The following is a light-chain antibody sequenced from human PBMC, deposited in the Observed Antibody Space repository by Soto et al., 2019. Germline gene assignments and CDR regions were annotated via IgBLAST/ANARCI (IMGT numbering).Light chain of an antibody. V-gene: IGKV3-20*01. CDR1: QSIRSNY. CDR2: GAS. CDR3: QKYGSSPPDT. J-gene: IGKJ2*01. Sequence: EIVLTQSPDTLSLSPGERATLSCRASQSIRSNYLAWYQQKPGQAPRLLIYGASSRATGIPGRFSGSGSGTDFTLIISRLDPEGFAVYYCQKYGSSPPDTFGQGAKLEIK.